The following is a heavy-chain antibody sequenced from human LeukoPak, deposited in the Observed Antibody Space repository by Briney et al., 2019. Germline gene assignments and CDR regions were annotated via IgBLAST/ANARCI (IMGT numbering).Heavy chain of an antibody. CDR3: TTSTGYSTSWGAFDI. V-gene: IGHV1-2*02. Sequence: ASVKVSCKASGHTFTGYYMHWARQAPGQGLEWMGWMSFNSGDTSYAQNFRGRVTMTRDTSISTAYMEVITLRSDDTAVYYCTTSTGYSTSWGAFDIWGQGTMVTVSS. J-gene: IGHJ3*02. D-gene: IGHD5-12*01. CDR2: MSFNSGDT. CDR1: GHTFTGYY.